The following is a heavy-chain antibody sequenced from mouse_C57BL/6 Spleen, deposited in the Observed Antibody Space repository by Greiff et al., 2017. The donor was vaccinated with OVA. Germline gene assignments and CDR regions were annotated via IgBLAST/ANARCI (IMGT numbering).Heavy chain of an antibody. J-gene: IGHJ1*03. Sequence: QVQLKESGAELVKPGASVKLSCKASGYTFTSYWMQWVKQRPGQGLEWIGEIDPSDSYTNYNQKFKGKATLTVDTSSSTAYMQLSSLTSEDSAVYDCARYGLRQGWYFDVWGTGTTVTVSS. D-gene: IGHD2-4*01. CDR1: GYTFTSYW. CDR3: ARYGLRQGWYFDV. CDR2: IDPSDSYT. V-gene: IGHV1-50*01.